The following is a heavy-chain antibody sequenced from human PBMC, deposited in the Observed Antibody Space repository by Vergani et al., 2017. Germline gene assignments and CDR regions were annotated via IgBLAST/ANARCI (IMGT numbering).Heavy chain of an antibody. V-gene: IGHV3-23*01. J-gene: IGHJ6*02. D-gene: IGHD2-15*01. CDR1: GFTFSSYA. CDR3: AKVYCSGGSCYSSYYYYGMDV. CDR2: ISGSGGST. Sequence: EVQLLESGGGLVQPGGSLRLSCAASGFTFSSYAMSWVRQAPGKGLEWVSAISGSGGSTYYADSVKGRFTISRDNSKNTLYLQMNSLRAEDTAVYYCAKVYCSGGSCYSSYYYYGMDVWGQGTTVTVSS.